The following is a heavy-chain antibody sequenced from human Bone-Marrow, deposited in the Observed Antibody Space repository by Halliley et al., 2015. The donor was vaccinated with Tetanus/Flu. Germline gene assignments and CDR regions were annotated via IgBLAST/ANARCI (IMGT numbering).Heavy chain of an antibody. J-gene: IGHJ6*02. V-gene: IGHV4-39*01. Sequence: TYYNPSLKSRVTISIDTSKNQFSLKLSSVTAADRAVHYCARGLGMDVWGQGTTVTVSS. CDR3: ARGLGMDV. CDR2: T.